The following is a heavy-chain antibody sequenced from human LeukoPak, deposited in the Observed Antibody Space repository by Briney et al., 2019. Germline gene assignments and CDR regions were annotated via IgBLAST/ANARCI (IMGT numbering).Heavy chain of an antibody. CDR1: GGSITTTNY. Sequence: PSETLSLTCGVSGGSITTTNYWSWVRQSQGRGLEWIGEISLSGYTGFNPSLRGRATMSLDESKNHLSLTLTSVTAADTAIYYCSRESGPYSPFGHWGQGILVTVTT. CDR2: ISLSGYT. CDR3: SRESGPYSPFGH. J-gene: IGHJ5*02. V-gene: IGHV4-4*02. D-gene: IGHD1-26*01.